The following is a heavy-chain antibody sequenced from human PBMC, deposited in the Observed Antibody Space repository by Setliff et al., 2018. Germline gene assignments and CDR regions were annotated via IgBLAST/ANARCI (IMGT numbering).Heavy chain of an antibody. CDR1: GYILTSSG. Sequence: ASVKVSCKASGYILTSSGVTWVRQAPGQGPEWMGWISGFNGVTNYAQTFQGRITMATDTSTKMAHMELSSLRSDDTAVYFCALTTLSLCSGGNCPNALDIWGQGTMVTVSS. J-gene: IGHJ3*02. CDR3: ALTTLSLCSGGNCPNALDI. V-gene: IGHV1-18*01. D-gene: IGHD2-15*01. CDR2: ISGFNGVT.